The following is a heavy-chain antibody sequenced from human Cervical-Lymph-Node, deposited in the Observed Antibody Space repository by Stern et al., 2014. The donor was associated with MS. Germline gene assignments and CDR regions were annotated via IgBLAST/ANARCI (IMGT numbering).Heavy chain of an antibody. Sequence: EVQLVESGAEVKKPGESLKISCKGSGYSFTANWIAWVRQMPGKGLEWMGIIDPGDSDTRSSPSFQGQVTISAEKSISTAYLQWSSLKASDTAMYYCARDYGDYAFDYWGQGTLVTVSS. CDR3: ARDYGDYAFDY. V-gene: IGHV5-51*01. CDR1: GYSFTANW. D-gene: IGHD4-17*01. J-gene: IGHJ4*02. CDR2: IDPGDSDT.